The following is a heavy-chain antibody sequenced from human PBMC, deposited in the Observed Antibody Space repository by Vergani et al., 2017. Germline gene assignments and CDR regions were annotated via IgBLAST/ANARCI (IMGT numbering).Heavy chain of an antibody. CDR3: ARASGSYYSGFDY. V-gene: IGHV3-53*01. Sequence: EVQLVESGGGLIPPGGSLRLSCAASGFTVSSNYMSWVRQAPGKGLEWVSVSYSGGSTYYADSVEGRFTISSDNAKNTLYLQMNSLRAGDTAVYYCARASGSYYSGFDYWGQGTLVTVSS. CDR2: SYSGGST. J-gene: IGHJ4*02. D-gene: IGHD1-26*01. CDR1: GFTVSSNY.